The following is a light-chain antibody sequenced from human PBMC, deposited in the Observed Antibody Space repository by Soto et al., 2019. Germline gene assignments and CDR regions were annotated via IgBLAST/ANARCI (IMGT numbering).Light chain of an antibody. CDR3: QSYDSSLSGRYV. CDR1: SSNIGAVYV. CDR2: GNS. Sequence: QSVLTQPPSVSGAPGQRVTISCTGSSSNIGAVYVLHCYQQFPGTAPKFLFFGNSIRPSGFPYRFFGSNSGTSASLAITGFQAEDEADYYCQSYDSSLSGRYVFGTGTKVTVL. V-gene: IGLV1-40*01. J-gene: IGLJ1*01.